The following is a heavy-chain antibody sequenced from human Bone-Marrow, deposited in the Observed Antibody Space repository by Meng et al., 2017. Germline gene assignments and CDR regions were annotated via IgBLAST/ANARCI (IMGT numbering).Heavy chain of an antibody. Sequence: GESLKISCAVSGSTFSSYAMSWVRQAPGKGLEWVSSIRGSGGDIYYADSVKGRFTISRDNSKNTLYLQMNSLRAEDTAVYYCAKDLLYDSSGYTSPGMAAFDIWGQGTMVTVSS. CDR3: AKDLLYDSSGYTSPGMAAFDI. V-gene: IGHV3-23*01. CDR1: GSTFSSYA. J-gene: IGHJ3*02. CDR2: IRGSGGDI. D-gene: IGHD3-22*01.